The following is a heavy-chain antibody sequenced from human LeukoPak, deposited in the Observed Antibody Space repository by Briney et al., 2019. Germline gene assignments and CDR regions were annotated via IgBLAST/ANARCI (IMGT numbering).Heavy chain of an antibody. CDR2: IIYIFGTA. CDR3: ARDTWSGCLPGDMDV. Sequence: AVNVSCKPSGGSFSSYALSWVRPAPGQGLKWMGGIIYIFGTANYAQKLEGRVTINTDETTSTDYMELSRLRSEETVVYYWARDTWSGCLPGDMDVWGKGTTVTVSS. D-gene: IGHD3-3*01. CDR1: GGSFSSYA. J-gene: IGHJ6*03. V-gene: IGHV1-69*05.